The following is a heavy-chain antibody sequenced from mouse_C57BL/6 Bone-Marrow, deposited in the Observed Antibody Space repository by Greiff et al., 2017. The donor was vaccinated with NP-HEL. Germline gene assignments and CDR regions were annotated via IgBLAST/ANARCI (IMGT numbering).Heavy chain of an antibody. CDR2: IYPRSGNT. CDR1: GYTFTSYG. Sequence: QVQLKESGAELARPGASVKLSCKASGYTFTSYGISWVKQRTGQGLEWIGEIYPRSGNTYYNEKFKGKATLTADKSSSTAYMELRSLTSEDSAVYFCARWVLRSNFDYWGQGTTLTVSS. D-gene: IGHD1-1*01. CDR3: ARWVLRSNFDY. J-gene: IGHJ2*01. V-gene: IGHV1-81*01.